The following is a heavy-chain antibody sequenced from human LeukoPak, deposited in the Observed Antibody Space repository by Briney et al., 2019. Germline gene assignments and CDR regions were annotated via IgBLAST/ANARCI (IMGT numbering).Heavy chain of an antibody. J-gene: IGHJ6*03. D-gene: IGHD3-22*01. Sequence: ASVKVSCKASGYTFTSYDINWVRQATGQGLEWMGWMSPNSGNTGYAQKFQGRVTITRNTSISTAYMELSSLRSEDTAVYYCARCNYDSSGYYYEAYYYYYYYMDVWGKGTTVTVSS. CDR2: MSPNSGNT. CDR3: ARCNYDSSGYYYEAYYYYYYYMDV. V-gene: IGHV1-8*03. CDR1: GYTFTSYD.